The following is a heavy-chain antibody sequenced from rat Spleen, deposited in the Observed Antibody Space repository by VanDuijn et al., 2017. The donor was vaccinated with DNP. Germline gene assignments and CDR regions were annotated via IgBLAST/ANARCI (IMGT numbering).Heavy chain of an antibody. CDR2: IHTGSGGT. CDR3: ARWGTFYWYFDF. J-gene: IGHJ1*01. D-gene: IGHD3-2*01. Sequence: QVQLQQSGAELAKPGSSVKISCKTSGYTFTSNYIGWIKQTTGQGLDYVGYIHTGSGGTTYNEKFKGRATLTLDKSSSTAFMQLSSLTPDDSAVYYCARWGTFYWYFDFWGPGTMVTVSS. CDR1: GYTFTSNY. V-gene: IGHV1-43*01.